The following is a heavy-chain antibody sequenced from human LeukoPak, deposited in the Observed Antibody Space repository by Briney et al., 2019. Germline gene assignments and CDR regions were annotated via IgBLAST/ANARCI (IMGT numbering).Heavy chain of an antibody. Sequence: GGSLRLSCAVSGFPSSSYWMDWVRQAPGKGPVWVSRTNTAGTSTDYADSVKGRFTISRDNAKNTLYLQMNSLTAEDTAIYYCARDASLYYVDHWGQGTLVTVSS. CDR2: TNTAGTST. V-gene: IGHV3-74*01. CDR3: ARDASLYYVDH. J-gene: IGHJ4*02. CDR1: GFPSSSYW.